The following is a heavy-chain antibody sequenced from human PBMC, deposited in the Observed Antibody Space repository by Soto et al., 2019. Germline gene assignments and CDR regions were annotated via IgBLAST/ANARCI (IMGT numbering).Heavy chain of an antibody. CDR2: IYYSGST. CDR1: GGSTSSGDYY. D-gene: IGHD5-12*01. CDR3: ARFSGYDSNFDY. J-gene: IGHJ4*02. Sequence: PSETLSLTCTVSGGSTSSGDYYWSWIRQPPGKGLEWIGYIYYSGSTYYNPSLKSRVTISVDTSKNQFSLKLSSVTAADTAVYYCARFSGYDSNFDYWGQGTLVTVSS. V-gene: IGHV4-30-4*01.